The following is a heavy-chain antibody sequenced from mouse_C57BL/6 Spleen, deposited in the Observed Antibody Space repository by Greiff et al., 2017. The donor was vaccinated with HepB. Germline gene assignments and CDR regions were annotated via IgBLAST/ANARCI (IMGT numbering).Heavy chain of an antibody. Sequence: EVQLQQSGPELVKPGASVKIPCKASGYTFTDYNMDWVKQSHGKSLEWIGDINPNNGGTIYNQKFKGKATLTVDKSSSTAYMELRSLTSEDTAVYYWARRIYYGNYGFDYWGQGTTLTVSS. D-gene: IGHD2-1*01. CDR1: GYTFTDYN. CDR2: INPNNGGT. J-gene: IGHJ2*01. V-gene: IGHV1-18*01. CDR3: ARRIYYGNYGFDY.